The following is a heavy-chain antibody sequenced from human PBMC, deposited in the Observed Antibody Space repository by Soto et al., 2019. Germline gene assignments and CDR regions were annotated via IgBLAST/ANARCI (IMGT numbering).Heavy chain of an antibody. Sequence: GASVKVSCKASGYTFNYYGISWVRQAPGQGLEWVGWISAHNGDTKYAQNLQGRLTLTTDTSTSTAYMELTSLTSDGTAVYYCARDWSRYFDSSGLMWFYWGQGTLVTVSS. J-gene: IGHJ4*02. CDR1: GYTFNYYG. D-gene: IGHD3-22*01. V-gene: IGHV1-18*04. CDR3: ARDWSRYFDSSGLMWFY. CDR2: ISAHNGDT.